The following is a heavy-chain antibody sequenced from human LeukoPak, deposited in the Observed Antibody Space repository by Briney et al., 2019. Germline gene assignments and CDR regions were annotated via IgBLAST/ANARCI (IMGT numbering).Heavy chain of an antibody. CDR3: ARSGYFAEYFQH. J-gene: IGHJ1*01. CDR2: TYYRSKWSN. Sequence: SQTLSLTCAISGDSVSSNIAAWNWIRQSPSRGLEWLGRTYYRSKWSNDYAVSVKSRITINADTSKNQFSLQLNSVTPEDTAVYYCARSGYFAEYFQHWGQGTLLTVSS. CDR1: GDSVSSNIAA. V-gene: IGHV6-1*01. D-gene: IGHD3-22*01.